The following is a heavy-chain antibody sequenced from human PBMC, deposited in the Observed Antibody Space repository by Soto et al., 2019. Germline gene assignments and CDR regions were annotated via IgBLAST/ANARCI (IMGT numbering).Heavy chain of an antibody. J-gene: IGHJ4*02. Sequence: EVQVVESGGGLVQPGGSRRLSCAASGFSVTNNYMNWVRQAPGKGLEWVSIIDIGGNTYYADSVKDRFTISRDNSRNTLYLHMDSLRAEDTAVYYCARGRGSTGYLGREHYFDYWGQGTLVTVSP. CDR3: ARGRGSTGYLGREHYFDY. V-gene: IGHV3-66*01. D-gene: IGHD2-2*01. CDR1: GFSVTNNY. CDR2: IDIGGNT.